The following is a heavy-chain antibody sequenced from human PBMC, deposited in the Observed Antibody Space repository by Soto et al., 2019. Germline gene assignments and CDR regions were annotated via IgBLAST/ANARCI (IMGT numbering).Heavy chain of an antibody. Sequence: VSSSASSYACRSVNSLWVGQAAGRGLEWMGWMNPNTGGTGYAQKFQDRVTMTSDTPTSTVYMELSSLRSEDTAVYYCARGISTTRYYYYYGMDVWGQGPTVTVSS. CDR2: MNPNTGGT. J-gene: IGHJ6*02. V-gene: IGHV1-8*01. D-gene: IGHD2-2*01. CDR1: SYACRSVN. CDR3: ARGISTTRYYYYYGMDV.